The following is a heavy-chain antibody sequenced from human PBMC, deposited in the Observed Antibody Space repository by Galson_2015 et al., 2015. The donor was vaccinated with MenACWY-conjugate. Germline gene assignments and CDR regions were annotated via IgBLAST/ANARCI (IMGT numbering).Heavy chain of an antibody. D-gene: IGHD2-15*01. J-gene: IGHJ5*02. CDR2: ISAYIYGRRSART. Sequence: SVKVSCKASGYTLTDYGISWVRQAPGQGLEWMGWISAYIYGRRSARTNYAQNFQGRVTMTTDTSTNTAYMELRSLRSDDTAVYYCARDVDIVGVFDPWGQGTLVSVSS. CDR1: GYTLTDYG. CDR3: ARDVDIVGVFDP. V-gene: IGHV1-18*01.